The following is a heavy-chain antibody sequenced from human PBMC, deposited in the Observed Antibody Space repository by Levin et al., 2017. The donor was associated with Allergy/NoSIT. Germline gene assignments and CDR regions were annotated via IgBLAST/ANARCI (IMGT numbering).Heavy chain of an antibody. CDR2: IRGRGDTT. CDR1: GFPLSDYG. D-gene: IGHD7-27*01. Sequence: AGGSLRLSCVISGFPLSDYGTSWVRQAPGKGLEWVSSIRGRGDTTYYADSVKGRFTISRDNSKNTLYLQMTDPRAEDAALYYCASRPGADPYYFDYWGQGTLVTVSS. J-gene: IGHJ4*02. V-gene: IGHV3-23*01. CDR3: ASRPGADPYYFDY.